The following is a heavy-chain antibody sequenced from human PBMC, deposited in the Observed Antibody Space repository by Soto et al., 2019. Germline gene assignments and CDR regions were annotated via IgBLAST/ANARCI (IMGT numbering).Heavy chain of an antibody. CDR2: IHASGDSI. CDR3: ASGRGGGYGLDV. CDR1: GYTFTSYF. V-gene: IGHV1-46*01. J-gene: IGHJ6*02. D-gene: IGHD3-16*01. Sequence: QVQLVQSGAEVKKPGASVKVSCTASGYTFTSYFMHWVRQAPGQGLEWMGIIHASGDSIRYAPKFQGRLTMTRDTSTNTGFLEMSSLRYDDTAVYFCASGRGGGYGLDVWGQGTTVTVSS.